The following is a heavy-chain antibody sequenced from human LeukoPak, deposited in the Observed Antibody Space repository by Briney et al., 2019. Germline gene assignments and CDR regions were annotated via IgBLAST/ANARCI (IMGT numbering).Heavy chain of an antibody. CDR3: ARTDSSGYYDY. V-gene: IGHV4-38-2*01. Sequence: SETLSLTCAVSGYSISSGYYWGWIRQPPGKGLEWIGSIYHSGSTYYNPSLKSRVTISVDTSKNQFSLKLSSVTAADTAVYYCARTDSSGYYDYWGQGTLVTVSS. CDR2: IYHSGST. J-gene: IGHJ4*02. D-gene: IGHD3-22*01. CDR1: GYSISSGYY.